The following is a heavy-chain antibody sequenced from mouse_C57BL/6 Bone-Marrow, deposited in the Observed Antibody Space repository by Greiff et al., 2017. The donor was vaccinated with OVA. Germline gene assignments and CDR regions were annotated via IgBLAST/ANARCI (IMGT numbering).Heavy chain of an antibody. Sequence: EVKLVESGGGLVQSGRSLRLSCATSGFTFSDFYMEWVRQAPGTGLEWIAASRNKANDYTTEYSASVKGRFIVSRDTSQSILYLQMNALRAEDTAIYYCARDVYDGYFGFAYWGQGTLVTVSA. J-gene: IGHJ3*01. CDR2: SRNKANDYTT. CDR3: ARDVYDGYFGFAY. V-gene: IGHV7-1*01. D-gene: IGHD2-3*01. CDR1: GFTFSDFY.